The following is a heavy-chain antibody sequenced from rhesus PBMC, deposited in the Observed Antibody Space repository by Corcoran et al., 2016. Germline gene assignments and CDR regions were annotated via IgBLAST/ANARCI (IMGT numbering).Heavy chain of an antibody. CDR1: GYSISSGYD. V-gene: IGHV4-76*01. J-gene: IGHJ4*01. Sequence: QVQLQESGLGVVKPSETLSLTCAVSGYSISSGYDWSWIRQPPGKGLEWIGYIYGSSGNTNYNPSLKNRVTISKDTSKNQFALKLSSVTAADTAVYYCARDRTTVGYFDYWGQGVLVTVSS. CDR3: ARDRTTVGYFDY. CDR2: IYGSSGNT. D-gene: IGHD4-29*01.